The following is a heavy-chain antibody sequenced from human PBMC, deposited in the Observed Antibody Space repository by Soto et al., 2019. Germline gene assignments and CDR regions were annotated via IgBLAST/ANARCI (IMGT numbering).Heavy chain of an antibody. CDR3: ARSDYYDFWSGHYYYYYYMDV. CDR2: MNPNSGNT. Sequence: GASVKVSCNASGYTFTSYDINWVRQATGQGLEWMGWMNPNSGNTGYAQEFQGRVTMTRNTSISTAYMELSSLRSEDTAVYYCARSDYYDFWSGHYYYYYYMDVWGKGTTVTVSS. CDR1: GYTFTSYD. V-gene: IGHV1-8*01. D-gene: IGHD3-3*01. J-gene: IGHJ6*03.